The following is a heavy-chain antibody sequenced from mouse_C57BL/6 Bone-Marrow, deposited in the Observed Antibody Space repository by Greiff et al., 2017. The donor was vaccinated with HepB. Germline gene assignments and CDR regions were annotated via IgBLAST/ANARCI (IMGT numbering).Heavy chain of an antibody. J-gene: IGHJ3*01. D-gene: IGHD1-1*01. Sequence: EVKLLESGAELVRPGASVKLSCTASGFNIKDDYMHWVKQRPEQGLEWIGWIDPENGDTEYASKFQGKATITADTSSNTAYLQLSSLTSEDTAVYYCTTYRILRYRGQGTLVTVSA. CDR3: TTYRILRY. CDR1: GFNIKDDY. V-gene: IGHV14-4*01. CDR2: IDPENGDT.